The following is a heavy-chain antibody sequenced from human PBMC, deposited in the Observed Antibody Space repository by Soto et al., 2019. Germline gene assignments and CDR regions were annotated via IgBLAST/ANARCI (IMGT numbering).Heavy chain of an antibody. CDR1: GGSISSYY. D-gene: IGHD5-18*01. V-gene: IGHV4-59*08. Sequence: SETLSLTCTVSGGSISSYYWSWIRQPPGKGLEWIGYIYYSGSTNYNPSLKSRDTISVDTSKNQFSLKLSSVTAADTDVYYCARRYGFCFDSGGQGTLVTVSS. CDR2: IYYSGST. J-gene: IGHJ4*02. CDR3: ARRYGFCFDS.